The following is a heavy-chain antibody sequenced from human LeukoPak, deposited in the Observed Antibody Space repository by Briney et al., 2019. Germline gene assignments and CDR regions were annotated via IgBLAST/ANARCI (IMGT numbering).Heavy chain of an antibody. D-gene: IGHD3-3*01. CDR2: ISSNGGST. CDR3: VKEGSSLLRFLEWLFYS. V-gene: IGHV3-64D*09. Sequence: GGSLRLPCSASGFTFSSYAIHWVRQAPGKGLEYVSTISSNGGSTYYADSVKGRFTISRDNSKNTLYLQMSSLRAEDTAVYYCVKEGSSLLRFLEWLFYSWGQGTLVTVSS. J-gene: IGHJ5*01. CDR1: GFTFSSYA.